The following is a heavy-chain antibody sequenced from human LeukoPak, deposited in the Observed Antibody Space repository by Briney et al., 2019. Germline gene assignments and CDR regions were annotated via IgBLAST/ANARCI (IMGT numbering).Heavy chain of an antibody. CDR3: ARERVYSSSWYGGLEY. V-gene: IGHV3-23*01. D-gene: IGHD6-13*01. CDR1: GFTFSSYA. CDR2: ISDSGDST. J-gene: IGHJ4*02. Sequence: GGSLRLSCAASGFTFSSYAMNWVRQAPGKGLQWVSSISDSGDSTYYADSVKGRFTISRDTSKNTLFLQMNSLRAEDSAVYYCARERVYSSSWYGGLEYWGQGTLVTVSS.